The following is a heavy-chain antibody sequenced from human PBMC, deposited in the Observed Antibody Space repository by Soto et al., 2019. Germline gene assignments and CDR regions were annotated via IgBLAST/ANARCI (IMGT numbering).Heavy chain of an antibody. CDR1: GGSISSYY. CDR3: GRDRKVGRWLQGFDY. D-gene: IGHD5-12*01. Sequence: SETLSLTCTVSGGSISSYYWSWIRQPAGKGLEWIGRIYTSGSTNYNPSLKSRVTMPVDTSKNQFSLKPSTGTAADTAVYYCGRDRKVGRWLQGFDYWGQGTLVTVSS. V-gene: IGHV4-4*07. CDR2: IYTSGST. J-gene: IGHJ4*02.